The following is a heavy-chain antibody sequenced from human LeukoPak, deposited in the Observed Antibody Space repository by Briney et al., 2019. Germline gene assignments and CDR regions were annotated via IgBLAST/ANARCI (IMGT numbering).Heavy chain of an antibody. CDR1: VGTFISYA. Sequence: SVKVSFKASVGTFISYAISWVRQAPRQGREWMGGIITIFGTANYAQKFQGRVTITTDESTSTAYMELSSLRSEDPAVYYCANLYDSSGYLDYWGQGTLVTVSS. CDR2: IITIFGTA. CDR3: ANLYDSSGYLDY. V-gene: IGHV1-69*05. J-gene: IGHJ4*02. D-gene: IGHD3-22*01.